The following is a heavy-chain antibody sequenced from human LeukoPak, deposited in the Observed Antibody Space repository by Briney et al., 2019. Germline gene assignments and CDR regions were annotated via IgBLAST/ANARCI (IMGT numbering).Heavy chain of an antibody. V-gene: IGHV1-18*01. D-gene: IGHD3-22*01. CDR3: ARDPQYYYDSSGYLGYYFDY. CDR2: ISAYNGNT. J-gene: IGHJ4*02. Sequence: ASVKVSCKASGYTFTSYGISWVRQAPGQGLEWMGWISAYNGNTNYAQKLQGRVTMTTDTSTSTAYMELRSLRSDDTAVYYCARDPQYYYDSSGYLGYYFDYWGQGTLVTVSS. CDR1: GYTFTSYG.